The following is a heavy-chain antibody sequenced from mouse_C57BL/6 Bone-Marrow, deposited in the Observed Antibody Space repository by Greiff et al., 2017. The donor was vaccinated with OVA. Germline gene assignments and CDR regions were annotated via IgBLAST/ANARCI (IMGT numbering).Heavy chain of an antibody. CDR3: ARERGLITTFYAMDY. V-gene: IGHV1-50*01. J-gene: IGHJ4*01. D-gene: IGHD1-1*01. CDR1: GYTFTSYW. CDR2: IDPSDSYT. Sequence: VQLQQPGAELVKPGASVKLSCKASGYTFTSYWMQWVKQRPGQGLEWIGEIDPSDSYTNYNQKFKGKATLTVDTSSSTAYMQLSSLTSEDSAVYYCARERGLITTFYAMDYWGKGTSVTVSS.